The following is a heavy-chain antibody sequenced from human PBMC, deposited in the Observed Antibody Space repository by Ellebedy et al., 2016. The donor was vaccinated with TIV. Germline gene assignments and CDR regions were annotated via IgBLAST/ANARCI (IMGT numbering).Heavy chain of an antibody. Sequence: MPSETLSLTCTVSGGSISPYYWSWIRQPPGKGLEWIGYVYYSGSTNFNPSLKSRVTISVDTSKNQFSLKLSSVTAADTAVYYCARIQPEDWFDPWGQGTLVTVSS. J-gene: IGHJ5*02. CDR3: ARIQPEDWFDP. CDR1: GGSISPYY. CDR2: VYYSGST. D-gene: IGHD5-18*01. V-gene: IGHV4-59*08.